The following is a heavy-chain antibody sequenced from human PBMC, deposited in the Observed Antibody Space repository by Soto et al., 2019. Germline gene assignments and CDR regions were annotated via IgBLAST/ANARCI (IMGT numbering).Heavy chain of an antibody. J-gene: IGHJ4*02. CDR3: ANGSWLQF. V-gene: IGHV3-30-3*01. CDR2: ISYDGSNK. Sequence: GGSLRLSCAASGFTFSSYAMHWVRQAPGKGLEWVAVISYDGSNKYYADSVKGRFTISRDNSKNTLYLQMNSLRAEDTAVYYCANGSWLQFWGQGTLVTVSS. CDR1: GFTFSSYA. D-gene: IGHD5-12*01.